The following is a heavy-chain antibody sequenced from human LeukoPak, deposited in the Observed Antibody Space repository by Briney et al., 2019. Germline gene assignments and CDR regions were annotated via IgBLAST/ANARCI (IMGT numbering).Heavy chain of an antibody. Sequence: SETLSLTCTVFGGSISGYYWSWIRQPPGKGPEWIEYIYYSGSTNYNPSLKSRVTISVDTSKNQFSLKMNSVTAADTAVYYCARLASSGWSHCDYWGQGTLVTVSS. CDR1: GGSISGYY. V-gene: IGHV4-59*08. J-gene: IGHJ4*02. D-gene: IGHD6-19*01. CDR2: IYYSGST. CDR3: ARLASSGWSHCDY.